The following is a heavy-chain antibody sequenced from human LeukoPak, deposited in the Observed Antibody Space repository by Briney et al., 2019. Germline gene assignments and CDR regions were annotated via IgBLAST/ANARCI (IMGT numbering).Heavy chain of an antibody. CDR2: ISGSGGST. J-gene: IGHJ4*02. CDR3: ARGAPSRGYCSGGSCYGGYFDY. D-gene: IGHD2-15*01. CDR1: GFTFSSYA. V-gene: IGHV3-23*01. Sequence: SGGSLRLSCAASGFTFSSYAMSWVRQAPGKGLEWVSAISGSGGSTYYADSVKGRFTISRDNSKNTLYLQMNSLRAEDTAVYYCARGAPSRGYCSGGSCYGGYFDYWGQGTLVTVSS.